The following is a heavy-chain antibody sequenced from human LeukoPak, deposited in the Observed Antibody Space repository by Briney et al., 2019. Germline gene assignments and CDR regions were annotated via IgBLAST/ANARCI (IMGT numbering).Heavy chain of an antibody. CDR1: GFTFNTYI. Sequence: GGSLRLSCAASGFTFNTYIMNWVRQAPGKGLEWVSSIGSRSGYIYYADSVKGRFTISRDNAKNSLYLQMNSLRAEDTAVYYCARSRGPDYDFWSGYPIDYWGQGTLVTVSS. J-gene: IGHJ4*02. V-gene: IGHV3-21*01. CDR2: IGSRSGYI. CDR3: ARSRGPDYDFWSGYPIDY. D-gene: IGHD3-3*01.